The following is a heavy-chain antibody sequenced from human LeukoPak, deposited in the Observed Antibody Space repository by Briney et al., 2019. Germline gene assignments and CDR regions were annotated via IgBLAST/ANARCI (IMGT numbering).Heavy chain of an antibody. V-gene: IGHV3-53*04. CDR2: IYSGGST. D-gene: IGHD2-15*01. J-gene: IGHJ4*02. Sequence: GGSLRLSCAASGFTFSSYAMSWVRQAPGKGLEWVSVIYSGGSTYYADSVKGRFTISRHNSKNTLYLQMNSLRAEDTAVYYCARGPEYCSGGSCYLDYWGQGTLVTVSS. CDR3: ARGPEYCSGGSCYLDY. CDR1: GFTFSSYA.